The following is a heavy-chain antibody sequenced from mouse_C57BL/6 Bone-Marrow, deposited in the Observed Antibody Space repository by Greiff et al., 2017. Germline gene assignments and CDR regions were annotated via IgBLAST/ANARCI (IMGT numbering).Heavy chain of an antibody. D-gene: IGHD1-1*01. CDR3: ARIGYYGSSGDY. CDR1: GFSLSTFGMG. V-gene: IGHV8-8*01. J-gene: IGHJ2*01. CDR2: LWWDDDK. Sequence: QVTLKVSGPGILQPSQTLSLTCSFSGFSLSTFGMGVGWIRQPSGQGLEWLAHLWWDDDKYYNPALKSPLTISKDTSKNQVVLKLANGDTADTATYYGARIGYYGSSGDYGGQGTTLTVSS.